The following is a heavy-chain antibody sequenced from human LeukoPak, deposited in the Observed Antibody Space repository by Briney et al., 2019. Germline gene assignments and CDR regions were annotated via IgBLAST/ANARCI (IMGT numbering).Heavy chain of an antibody. CDR3: ARVMAVAGSLDAFDI. CDR1: GFTFDDYG. J-gene: IGHJ3*02. D-gene: IGHD6-19*01. Sequence: PGGSLRLSCAASGFTFDDYGMSWVRQAPGKGLDWVSGINWNGGSTGYADSVKGRFTISRDNAKNSLYLQMNSLRAEDTALYYCARVMAVAGSLDAFDIWGQGTMVTVSS. CDR2: INWNGGST. V-gene: IGHV3-20*04.